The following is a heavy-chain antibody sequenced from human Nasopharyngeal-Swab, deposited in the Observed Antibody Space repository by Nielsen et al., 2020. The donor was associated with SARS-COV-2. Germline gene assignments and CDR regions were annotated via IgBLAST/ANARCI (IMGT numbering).Heavy chain of an antibody. CDR2: FDPEDGET. CDR3: ATAPAAADATYYYYGMDV. CDR1: GYTLTELS. V-gene: IGHV1-24*01. J-gene: IGHJ6*02. Sequence: ASVKVSCKVSGYTLTELSMHWVRQAPGKGLEWMGGFDPEDGETIYAQKFQGRVTITEDTSTDTAYMELSSLRSEDTAVYYCATAPAAADATYYYYGMDVWGQGTTVTVSS. D-gene: IGHD6-13*01.